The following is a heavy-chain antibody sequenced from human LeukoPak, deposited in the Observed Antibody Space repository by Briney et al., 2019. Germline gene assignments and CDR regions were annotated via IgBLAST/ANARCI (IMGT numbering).Heavy chain of an antibody. J-gene: IGHJ4*02. Sequence: ASVKVSCKASGYTFTSYGISWVRQAPGQGLEWMGWISAYNGNTNYAQKFQGRVTMTRDTSISTAYMELSRLRSDDTAVYYCARGEVITAFGYWGQGTLVTVSS. CDR1: GYTFTSYG. CDR2: ISAYNGNT. V-gene: IGHV1-18*01. CDR3: ARGEVITAFGY. D-gene: IGHD3-22*01.